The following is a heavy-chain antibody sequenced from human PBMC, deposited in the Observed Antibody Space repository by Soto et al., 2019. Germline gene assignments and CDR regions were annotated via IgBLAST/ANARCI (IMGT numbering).Heavy chain of an antibody. CDR3: ARARATIAAAAIFDC. CDR1: GGSMSSYY. D-gene: IGHD6-13*01. V-gene: IGHV4-59*12. J-gene: IGHJ4*02. Sequence: SETLSLTCTVSGGSMSSYYWSWIRQPPGKGLEWIGYIYYSGSTNYNPSLKSRVTISVDTSKNQFSLKLTSVTAADTAVYYCARARATIAAAAIFDCWGQGTLVTVSS. CDR2: IYYSGST.